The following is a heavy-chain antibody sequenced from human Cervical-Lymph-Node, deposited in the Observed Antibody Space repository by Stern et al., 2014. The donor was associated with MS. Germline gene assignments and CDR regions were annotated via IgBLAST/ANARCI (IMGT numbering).Heavy chain of an antibody. J-gene: IGHJ4*02. CDR3: ARSFYDYESAALGPFDY. CDR2: IDWDDDK. V-gene: IGHV2-70*04. CDR1: GFSLSTSGMR. D-gene: IGHD3-22*01. Sequence: QITLKESGPALVKPTQALTLTCTFSGFSLSTSGMRVSWIRQPPGKALEWLARIDWDDDKFYSTSLKTRPTISKDTSKNQVVFTMTNMDPVDTATYYCARSFYDYESAALGPFDYWGQGTLVTVSS.